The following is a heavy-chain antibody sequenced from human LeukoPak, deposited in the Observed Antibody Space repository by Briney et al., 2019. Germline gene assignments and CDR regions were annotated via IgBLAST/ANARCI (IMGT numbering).Heavy chain of an antibody. CDR2: TNHSGST. V-gene: IGHV4-34*01. J-gene: IGHJ3*02. D-gene: IGHD5-12*01. CDR1: GGSFSGYY. Sequence: SETLSLTCAVYGGSFSGYYWSWIRQPPGKGLEWIGETNHSGSTNYNPSLKSRVTISVDTSKNQFSLKLSSVTAADTAVYYCARGGFDDYPGAFDIWGQGTMVTVSS. CDR3: ARGGFDDYPGAFDI.